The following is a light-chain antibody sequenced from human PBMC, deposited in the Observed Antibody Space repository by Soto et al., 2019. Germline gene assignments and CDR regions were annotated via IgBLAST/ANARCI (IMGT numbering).Light chain of an antibody. CDR2: GAS. CDR1: QSVSSN. J-gene: IGKJ5*01. Sequence: EIVLTQSPGTLSLSPGERATLSCRASQSVSSNLAWYQQKPGQAPRLLIYGASTRATGIPARFSGSGSGTEFTLTISSLQPEDFAVYYCQQYNNWPPITFGQGTRLEIK. V-gene: IGKV3-15*01. CDR3: QQYNNWPPIT.